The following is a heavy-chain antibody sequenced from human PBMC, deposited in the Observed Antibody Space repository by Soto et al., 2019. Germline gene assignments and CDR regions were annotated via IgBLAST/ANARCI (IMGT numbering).Heavy chain of an antibody. J-gene: IGHJ4*02. V-gene: IGHV3-53*01. CDR2: IYSGGST. CDR1: GFTVSSNY. CDR3: ASLLPDFDWLLFDY. D-gene: IGHD3-9*01. Sequence: PGGSLRLSCAASGFTVSSNYMSWVRQAPGKGLEWVSVIYSGGSTYYADSVKGRFTISRDNSKNTLYLQMNSLRAEDTAVYYCASLLPDFDWLLFDYWGQGTLVTVSS.